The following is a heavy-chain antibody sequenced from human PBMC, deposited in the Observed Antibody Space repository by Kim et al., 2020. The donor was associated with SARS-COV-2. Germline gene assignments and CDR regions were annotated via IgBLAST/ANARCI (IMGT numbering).Heavy chain of an antibody. Sequence: SETLSLTCTVSGGSISSYYWSWIRQPPGKGLEWIGYIYYSGSTNYNPSLKSRVTISVDTSKNQFSLKLSSVTAADTAVYYCARDTRVPNQYCSSTSCFYGMDVWGQGTTVTVSS. CDR1: GGSISSYY. D-gene: IGHD2-2*01. V-gene: IGHV4-59*01. CDR2: IYYSGST. J-gene: IGHJ6*02. CDR3: ARDTRVPNQYCSSTSCFYGMDV.